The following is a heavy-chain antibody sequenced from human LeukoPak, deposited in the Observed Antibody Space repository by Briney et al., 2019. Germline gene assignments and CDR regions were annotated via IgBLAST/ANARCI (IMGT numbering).Heavy chain of an antibody. CDR3: ARHARYFDL. CDR1: GGSISRYY. V-gene: IGHV4-59*08. CDR2: ITYSWTT. J-gene: IGHJ2*01. Sequence: PSETLSLTCTLPGGSISRYYWSWIRPPPGKGLEWIGYITYSWTTHYNPSLMSRVTISLDKSKNQLSLNLRSVTASDTAVYYCARHARYFDLWGRGALVTVSS.